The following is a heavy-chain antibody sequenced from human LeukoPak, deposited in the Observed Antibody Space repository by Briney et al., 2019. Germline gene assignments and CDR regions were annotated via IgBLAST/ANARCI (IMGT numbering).Heavy chain of an antibody. CDR3: ARSGSVGSGSYYNNWFDP. CDR2: IIPILGIA. CDR1: GGTFSSYA. V-gene: IGHV1-69*04. Sequence: SVKVSCKASGGTFSSYAISWVRQAPGQGLEWMGRIIPILGIANYAQKFQGRVTITADKSTSTAYMELSSLRSEDTAVYYCARSGSVGSGSYYNNWFDPWGQGTLVTVSS. D-gene: IGHD3-10*01. J-gene: IGHJ5*02.